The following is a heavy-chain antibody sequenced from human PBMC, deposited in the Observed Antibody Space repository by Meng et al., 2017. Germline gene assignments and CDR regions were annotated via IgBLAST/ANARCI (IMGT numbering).Heavy chain of an antibody. D-gene: IGHD6-19*01. CDR3: ASLRIAVAGINWFDP. J-gene: IGHJ5*02. V-gene: IGHV4-39*07. CDR1: GGSISSSSYY. Sequence: QLQLQESGPGLVKPSATLSLTCTGSGGSISSSSYYWGWIRQPPGKGLEWIGSIYYSGSTYYNPSLKSRVTISVDTSKNQFSLKLSSVTAADTAVYYCASLRIAVAGINWFDPWGQGTLVTVSS. CDR2: IYYSGST.